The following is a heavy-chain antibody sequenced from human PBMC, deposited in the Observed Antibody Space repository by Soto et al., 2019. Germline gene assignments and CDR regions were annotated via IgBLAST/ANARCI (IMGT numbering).Heavy chain of an antibody. CDR3: ASVYSSGYYHWFDP. CDR2: IYYSGST. J-gene: IGHJ5*02. CDR1: GGSISSGGYY. D-gene: IGHD3-22*01. V-gene: IGHV4-31*03. Sequence: PSETLSLTCTVSGGSISSGGYYWSWIRQHPGKGLEWIGYIYYSGSTYYNPSLKSRVTISVDTSKNQFSLKLSSVTAADTAVYYCASVYSSGYYHWFDPWGQGTLVT.